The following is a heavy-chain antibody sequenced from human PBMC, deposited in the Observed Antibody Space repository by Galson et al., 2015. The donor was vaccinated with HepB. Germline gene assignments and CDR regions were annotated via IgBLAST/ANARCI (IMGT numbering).Heavy chain of an antibody. CDR3: ARGHFGSGVVVVPPLYYYYGMDV. D-gene: IGHD2-2*01. CDR1: GYTFTGYY. J-gene: IGHJ6*02. V-gene: IGHV1-8*02. Sequence: SVKVSCKASGYTFTGYYMHWVRQATGQGLEWMGWMNPNSGNTGYAQKFQGRVTMTRNTSISTAYMELSSLRSEDTAVYYCARGHFGSGVVVVPPLYYYYGMDVWGQGTTVTVSS. CDR2: MNPNSGNT.